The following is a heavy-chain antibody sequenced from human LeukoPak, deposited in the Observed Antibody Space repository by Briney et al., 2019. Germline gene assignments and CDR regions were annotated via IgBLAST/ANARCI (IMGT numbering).Heavy chain of an antibody. Sequence: PSETLSLTCTVSGGSISSGDYYWSWIRQPPGKGLEWIGYIYYSGSTYYNPSLKSRVTISVDTSKNQFSLKLSSVTAADTAVYYCARDPMTTVNYDIWGQGTMVTVSS. CDR2: IYYSGST. CDR3: ARDPMTTVNYDI. J-gene: IGHJ3*02. V-gene: IGHV4-30-4*08. CDR1: GGSISSGDYY. D-gene: IGHD4-11*01.